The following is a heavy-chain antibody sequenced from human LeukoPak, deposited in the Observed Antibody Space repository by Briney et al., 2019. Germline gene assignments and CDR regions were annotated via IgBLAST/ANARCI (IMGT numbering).Heavy chain of an antibody. D-gene: IGHD4-11*01. Sequence: ASVNVSCKPSGYTFTGYYMHWVRQAPGQGREWMGWINPNSGGTNYAQKFQGRVTMTRDTSISKAYMELSRPRSDDTAVYYCARVMTTVTWCFDPWGQGTLVTVSS. CDR1: GYTFTGYY. CDR2: INPNSGGT. J-gene: IGHJ5*02. V-gene: IGHV1-2*02. CDR3: ARVMTTVTWCFDP.